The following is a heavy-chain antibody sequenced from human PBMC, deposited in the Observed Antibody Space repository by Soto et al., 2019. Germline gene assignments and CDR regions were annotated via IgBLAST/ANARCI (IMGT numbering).Heavy chain of an antibody. D-gene: IGHD3-22*01. Sequence: HPGGSLRLSCEASGFTFTTCWMTWVRQAPGKGLEWVANINKDGSEKFYVDSVKGRFTISRDNAKNSLFLQMNSLRAEDTAVYYCATRPCEANYYGVFDYWGQGALVTVSS. CDR1: GFTFTTCW. J-gene: IGHJ4*02. CDR2: INKDGSEK. CDR3: ATRPCEANYYGVFDY. V-gene: IGHV3-7*03.